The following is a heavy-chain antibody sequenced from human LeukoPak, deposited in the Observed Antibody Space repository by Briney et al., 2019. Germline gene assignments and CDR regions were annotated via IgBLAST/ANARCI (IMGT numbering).Heavy chain of an antibody. V-gene: IGHV4-59*01. CDR2: IYYSGST. CDR3: VRMIAAAGSFDY. Sequence: SETLSLTCTVSSGSISSYYWSWIRQPPEKGLEGIGYIYYSGSTNYNPSLKSRVTISVDTSKNQFSLKLSSVTAADAAVYYCVRMIAAAGSFDYWGQGTLVTVSS. J-gene: IGHJ4*02. D-gene: IGHD6-13*01. CDR1: SGSISSYY.